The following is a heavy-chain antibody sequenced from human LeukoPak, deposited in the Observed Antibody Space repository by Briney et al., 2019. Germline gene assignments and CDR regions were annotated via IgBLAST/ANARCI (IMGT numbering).Heavy chain of an antibody. Sequence: SVKVSCKASGYTFTGYYMHWVRQAPGQGLEWMGYIYPNSGATKYAQKFQGRVTMTRDTSISTAYMELSGLGSDDTAVYYCGTLLSNGPYDYWGQGSLVTVSS. CDR2: IYPNSGAT. CDR3: GTLLSNGPYDY. J-gene: IGHJ4*02. CDR1: GYTFTGYY. V-gene: IGHV1-2*02.